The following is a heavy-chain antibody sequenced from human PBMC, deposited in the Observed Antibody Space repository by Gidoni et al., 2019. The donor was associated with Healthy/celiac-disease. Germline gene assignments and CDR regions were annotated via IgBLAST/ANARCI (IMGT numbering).Heavy chain of an antibody. CDR2: IYPGYSDT. CDR3: ARVHRYGSGTVTGESYYFDY. D-gene: IGHD3-10*01. J-gene: IGHJ4*02. CDR1: GYSFTSYW. V-gene: IGHV5-51*03. Sequence: EVQLVQSGAEVKKPGESLKISCNGSGYSFTSYWIGWVRTLPGKGLEWLGIIYPGYSDTRYSPSFQGQVTISADKSISTAYLQWSSLKASDTAMYYCARVHRYGSGTVTGESYYFDYWGQGTLVTVSS.